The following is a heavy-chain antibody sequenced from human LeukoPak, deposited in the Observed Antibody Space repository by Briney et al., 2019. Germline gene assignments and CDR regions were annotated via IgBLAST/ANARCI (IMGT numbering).Heavy chain of an antibody. CDR3: ARPGVVPAASYAFDI. J-gene: IGHJ3*02. D-gene: IGHD2-2*01. CDR1: GGSFSGYY. V-gene: IGHV4-34*01. CDR2: INHSGST. Sequence: SETLSLTSAVYGGSFSGYYWSWIRQPPGKGLEWIGEINHSGSTNYNPSLKSRVTISVDTSKNQFSLKLSSVTAADTAVYYCARPGVVPAASYAFDIWGQGTMVTVSS.